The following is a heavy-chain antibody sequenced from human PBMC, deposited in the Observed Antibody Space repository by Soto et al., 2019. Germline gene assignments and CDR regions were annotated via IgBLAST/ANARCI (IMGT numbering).Heavy chain of an antibody. CDR1: GYTFTAYA. Sequence: QVQLAQSGAEERKPGASVKVSCEATGYTFTAYAMHWVRQAPGQRLEWMGWIKPANGNTKYSQKFQGRLPITSDTSANTVYMELSSLTSEDTAMYYCTRSAISPYGGLIGPFDYWGQGNLVTVSS. CDR3: TRSAISPYGGLIGPFDY. D-gene: IGHD3-16*02. CDR2: IKPANGNT. J-gene: IGHJ4*02. V-gene: IGHV1-3*05.